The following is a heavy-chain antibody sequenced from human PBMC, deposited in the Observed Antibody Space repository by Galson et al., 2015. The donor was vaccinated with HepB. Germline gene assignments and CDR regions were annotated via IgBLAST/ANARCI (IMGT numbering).Heavy chain of an antibody. V-gene: IGHV3-66*01. Sequence: SLRLSCAASGFFVSNYYMNWVRQAPGTGLEWVSSIDTRGVVRYVDSVKGRFTISRDSSKNTLDLQINTLRAEDTAAYFCARDRGYFDLWGRGTLVTVSS. CDR2: IDTRGVV. J-gene: IGHJ2*01. CDR3: ARDRGYFDL. CDR1: GFFVSNYY.